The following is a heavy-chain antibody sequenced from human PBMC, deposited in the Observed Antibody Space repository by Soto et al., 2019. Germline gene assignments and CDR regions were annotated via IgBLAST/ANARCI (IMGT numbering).Heavy chain of an antibody. CDR1: GFTFKLYT. J-gene: IGHJ4*02. CDR2: CTPSSSSI. D-gene: IGHD6-13*01. V-gene: IGHV3-21*01. Sequence: GSLRLSCAASGFTFKLYTMHWVRQAPGKGLEWVSFCTPSSSSISYADSVEGRFTISRDNARNSLYLQIRNLRAEDTAVYYCARDAASSLDHWGQGTLVTVSS. CDR3: ARDAASSLDH.